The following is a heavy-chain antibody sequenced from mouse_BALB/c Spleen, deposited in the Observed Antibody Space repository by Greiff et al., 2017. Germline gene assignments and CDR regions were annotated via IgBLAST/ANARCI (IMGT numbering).Heavy chain of an antibody. CDR2: IRNKANGYTT. V-gene: IGHV7-3*02. Sequence: EVQVVESGGGLVQPGGSLRLSCATSGFTFTDYYMSWVRQPPGKALEWLGFIRNKANGYTTEYSASVKGRFTISRDNSQSILYLQMNTLRAEDSATYYCARARSPFDYWGQGTTLTVSS. CDR1: GFTFTDYY. CDR3: ARARSPFDY. J-gene: IGHJ2*01.